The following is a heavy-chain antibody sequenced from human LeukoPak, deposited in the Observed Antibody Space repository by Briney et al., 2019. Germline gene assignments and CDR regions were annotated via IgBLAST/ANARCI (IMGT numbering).Heavy chain of an antibody. V-gene: IGHV3-23*01. J-gene: IGHJ4*02. CDR3: ARGARKGDDYGGFFDS. D-gene: IGHD4-23*01. CDR1: GFTFSSYA. Sequence: GGSLRLSCAASGFTFSSYAMSWVRQAPGKGLEWVSAISGSGGSTYYADSVKGRFTISRDNSKNTLYLQMNSLRAEDTAVYYCARGARKGDDYGGFFDSWGQGTLVTVSS. CDR2: ISGSGGST.